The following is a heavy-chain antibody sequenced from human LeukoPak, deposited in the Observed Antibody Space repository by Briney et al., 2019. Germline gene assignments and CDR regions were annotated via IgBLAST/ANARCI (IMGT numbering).Heavy chain of an antibody. CDR2: INHSGSA. J-gene: IGHJ3*01. CDR3: ARKRRRGYYLNSAFDL. Sequence: PSETLSLTCAVYDGSFSGYYCSWIRQPPGKGLEWIGEINHSGSANYNPSLKSRVTILLDASKNQFSLNLSSVTAADTALYYCARKRRRGYYLNSAFDLWGQGTMVTVYS. CDR1: DGSFSGYY. D-gene: IGHD1-26*01. V-gene: IGHV4-34*01.